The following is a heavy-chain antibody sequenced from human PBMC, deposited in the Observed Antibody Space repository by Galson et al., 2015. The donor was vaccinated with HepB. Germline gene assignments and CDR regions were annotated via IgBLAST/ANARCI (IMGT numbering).Heavy chain of an antibody. CDR1: GFTFSSYG. D-gene: IGHD2-2*01. CDR2: ISYDGDNK. Sequence: SLRLSCAASGFTFSSYGMHWVRQAPGKRLEWVAVISYDGDNKYYADSVKGRFTVSRDNSKNTLYLQMNSLRAEDTAVYYCAKGGVIPAAYYYGMDVWGQGTTVTVSS. J-gene: IGHJ6*02. CDR3: AKGGVIPAAYYYGMDV. V-gene: IGHV3-30*18.